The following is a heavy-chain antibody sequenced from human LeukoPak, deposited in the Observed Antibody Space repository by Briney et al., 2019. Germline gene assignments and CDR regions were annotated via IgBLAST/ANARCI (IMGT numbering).Heavy chain of an antibody. Sequence: QTGGSLRLSCAASGFTFSSYSMNWVRQAPGRGLEWVSYISSGGSSIYYADSVKGRFTISRDNAKNSLYLQMNSLRAEDTAVYYCAAQKRGNYRPYYFDYWGQGTLVTVSS. CDR3: AAQKRGNYRPYYFDY. CDR2: ISSGGSSI. V-gene: IGHV3-48*01. CDR1: GFTFSSYS. J-gene: IGHJ4*02. D-gene: IGHD3-16*02.